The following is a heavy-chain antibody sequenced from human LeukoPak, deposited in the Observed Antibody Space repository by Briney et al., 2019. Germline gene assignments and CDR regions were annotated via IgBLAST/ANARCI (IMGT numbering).Heavy chain of an antibody. CDR1: GYTFTGYY. V-gene: IGHV1-2*02. CDR3: ARLSGSGSFYDY. CDR2: INPNSGGT. Sequence: ASVKVSCKASGYTFTGYYMHWLRQAPGHGLEWMGWINPNSGGTDYAQKFQGRVTMTRDTSITTAYMELSRLRSDDTAVYYCARLSGSGSFYDYWGQGTLVTVSS. D-gene: IGHD3-10*01. J-gene: IGHJ4*02.